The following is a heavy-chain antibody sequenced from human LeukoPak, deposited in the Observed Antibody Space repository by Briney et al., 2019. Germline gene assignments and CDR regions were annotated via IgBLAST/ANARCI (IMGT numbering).Heavy chain of an antibody. CDR3: ASMEVAGTGRDY. J-gene: IGHJ4*02. CDR2: IYTSGST. D-gene: IGHD6-19*01. Sequence: SETLSLTYTVSGGSISSYYWSWIRQPAGKGLEWIGRIYTSGSTNYNPSLKSRVTMSVDTSKNQFSLKLSSVTAADTAVYYCASMEVAGTGRDYWGQGTLVTVSS. CDR1: GGSISSYY. V-gene: IGHV4-4*07.